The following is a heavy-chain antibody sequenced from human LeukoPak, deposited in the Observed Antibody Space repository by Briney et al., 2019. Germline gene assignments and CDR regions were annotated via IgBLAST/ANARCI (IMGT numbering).Heavy chain of an antibody. CDR1: GGSITSYY. CDR2: IYTSGST. CDR3: ARESGSFYDRSFDY. V-gene: IGHV4-4*07. J-gene: IGHJ4*02. D-gene: IGHD3-9*01. Sequence: SESLSVTCTVSGGSITSYYWSWIRQPDGKGLEWIWRIYTSGSTNYHLSLKSRGTISADTSKNQFSLKLSSVTAADTAVYYCARESGSFYDRSFDYWGQGTLVTVSS.